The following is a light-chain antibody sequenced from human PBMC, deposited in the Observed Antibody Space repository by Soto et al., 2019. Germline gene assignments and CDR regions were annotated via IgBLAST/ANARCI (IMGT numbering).Light chain of an antibody. V-gene: IGLV2-14*01. J-gene: IGLJ2*01. Sequence: QSALTQPAAVSGPPGQSITISCTGSSSDIGTYNHVTWYQQHPGQAPKLIIYSVNSRPSRTPSRFSGSKSGDTAFLTISGLQVEDEDDYYYNSITSSSTPDFVFGGGTKLTVL. CDR2: SVN. CDR3: NSITSSSTPDFV. CDR1: SSDIGTYNH.